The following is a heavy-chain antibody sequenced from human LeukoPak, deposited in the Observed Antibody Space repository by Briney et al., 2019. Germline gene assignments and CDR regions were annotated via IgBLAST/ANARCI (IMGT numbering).Heavy chain of an antibody. CDR1: GFTFSSYS. CDR2: ITSTSGKI. V-gene: IGHV3-21*01. D-gene: IGHD3-10*01. J-gene: IGHJ4*02. Sequence: PGGLLRLSCAASGFTFSSYSMNWVRQAPGKGLEWVSSITSTSGKIYYADSVKGRFTISRDNAKNSLDLQMNSLRAEDTAVYYCARILSGGSGSYYKEIDYWGQGTPVTVSS. CDR3: ARILSGGSGSYYKEIDY.